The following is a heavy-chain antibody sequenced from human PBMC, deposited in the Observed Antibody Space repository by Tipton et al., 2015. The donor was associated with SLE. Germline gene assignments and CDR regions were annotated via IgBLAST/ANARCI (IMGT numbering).Heavy chain of an antibody. V-gene: IGHV3-21*03. CDR3: VRDLSYSGSYFGY. CDR1: GFTFSSYS. Sequence: SLRLSCAASGFTFSSYSMNWVRQAPGKGLEWISSISYCSSYIYYTDSVRGRFTISRDNAKNSLYLQMNTLRADDTGVYYCVRDLSYSGSYFGYWGRGTLVTVSS. J-gene: IGHJ4*02. CDR2: ISYCSSYI. D-gene: IGHD1-26*01.